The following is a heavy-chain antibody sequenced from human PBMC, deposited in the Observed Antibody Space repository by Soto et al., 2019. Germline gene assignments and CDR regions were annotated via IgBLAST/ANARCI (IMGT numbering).Heavy chain of an antibody. CDR1: GYTFTNYG. V-gene: IGHV1-18*01. D-gene: IGHD3-10*01. Sequence: ASVKVFCKASGYTFTNYGISWVRQAPGQGPEWMGWISAYNGNTNYAQKLQGRVTMTTDTSTSTAYMELRSLRSDDTAVYYCARDLATYYGSGSYYRLGAFDIWGLGTMVT. CDR2: ISAYNGNT. J-gene: IGHJ3*02. CDR3: ARDLATYYGSGSYYRLGAFDI.